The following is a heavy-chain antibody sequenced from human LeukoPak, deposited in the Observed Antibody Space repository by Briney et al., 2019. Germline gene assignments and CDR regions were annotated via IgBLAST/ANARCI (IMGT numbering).Heavy chain of an antibody. CDR1: EFTFRTYA. CDR2: IAYDGSSK. D-gene: IGHD1-26*01. V-gene: IGHV3-30*04. Sequence: GGSLRLSCEASEFTFRTYAMHWVRQAPGKGLEWVALIAYDGSSKYYADSVRGRFSISRDNSKNTLYLEMNSLRRVDTAVYFCARVHTERASLPPFDHWGQGSLVTVSS. CDR3: ARVHTERASLPPFDH. J-gene: IGHJ4*02.